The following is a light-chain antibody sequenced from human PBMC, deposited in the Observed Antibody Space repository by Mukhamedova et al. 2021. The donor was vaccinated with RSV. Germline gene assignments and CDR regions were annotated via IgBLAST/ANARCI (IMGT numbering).Light chain of an antibody. CDR3: QNYHSVPWT. Sequence: WYQRRVHGKAPNLLIYAASTLLSGVPSRFSGSGSGTDFTLTITNLQPDDVATYYCQNYHSVPWTFGQGTKVEMK. CDR2: AAS. V-gene: IGKV1-27*01. J-gene: IGKJ1*01.